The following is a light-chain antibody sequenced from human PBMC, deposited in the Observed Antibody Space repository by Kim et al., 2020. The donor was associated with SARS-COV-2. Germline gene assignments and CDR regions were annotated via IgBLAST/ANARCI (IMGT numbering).Light chain of an antibody. J-gene: IGLJ3*02. Sequence: QTATLPCTGNSNNVGNACAAWLQQHQGTPPKLLFYSDNIRPSGISDRLSASRSGNTASLTITGLQPEDEADCYCSACDSSLSAWVFCGGTQLTVL. CDR2: SDN. V-gene: IGLV10-54*01. CDR3: SACDSSLSAWV. CDR1: SNNVGNAC.